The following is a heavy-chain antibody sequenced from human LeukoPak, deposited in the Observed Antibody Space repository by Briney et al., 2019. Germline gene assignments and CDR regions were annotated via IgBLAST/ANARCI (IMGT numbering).Heavy chain of an antibody. V-gene: IGHV1-18*01. Sequence: ASVKVSCKASGYTFTSYGISSVRQAPGQGLEWMGWTSAYNGNTNYAQKLQGRVTMTTDTSTSTAYMELRSLRSDDTAVYYCARELPHYYGSGSYSNWFDPWGQGTLVTVSS. CDR3: ARELPHYYGSGSYSNWFDP. CDR1: GYTFTSYG. D-gene: IGHD3-10*01. J-gene: IGHJ5*02. CDR2: TSAYNGNT.